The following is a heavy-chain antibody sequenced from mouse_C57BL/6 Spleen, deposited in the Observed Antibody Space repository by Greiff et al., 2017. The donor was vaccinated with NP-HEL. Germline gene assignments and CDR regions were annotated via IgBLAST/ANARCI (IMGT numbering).Heavy chain of an antibody. V-gene: IGHV5-9-1*02. J-gene: IGHJ3*01. CDR3: TTFNWDGFAY. CDR2: ISSGGDYI. D-gene: IGHD4-1*01. Sequence: EVQLVESGEGLVKPGGSLKLSCAASGFTFSSYAMSWVRQTPEKRLEWVAYISSGGDYIYYADTVKGRFTITRDNARNTLYLQMSSLKSEDTAMYYCTTFNWDGFAYWGQGTLVTVSA. CDR1: GFTFSSYA.